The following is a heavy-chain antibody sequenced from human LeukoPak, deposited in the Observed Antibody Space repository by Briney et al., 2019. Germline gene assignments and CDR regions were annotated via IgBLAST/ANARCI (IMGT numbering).Heavy chain of an antibody. V-gene: IGHV4-34*01. Sequence: SETLSLTCAVYGGSFSGYYWSWIRQPPGKGLEWIGEINHSGSTNYNPSLKSRVTISVDTSKNQFSLKLSSVTAADTAVYYCARGKKGLVHPRGYFDYWGRGTLVTVSS. CDR1: GGSFSGYY. J-gene: IGHJ4*02. CDR3: ARGKKGLVHPRGYFDY. D-gene: IGHD3-10*01. CDR2: INHSGST.